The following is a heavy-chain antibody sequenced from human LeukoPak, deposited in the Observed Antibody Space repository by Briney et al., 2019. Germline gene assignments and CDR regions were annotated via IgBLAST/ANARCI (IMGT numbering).Heavy chain of an antibody. CDR3: ARIRDGYNDAYDI. CDR2: INPGGDNT. CDR1: GYTFTNYY. Sequence: ASVKASCKASGYTFTNYYIHWMRQAPGQGLEWMGLINPGGDNTNYAQNFQGRVTMTRDTSASTVYMELSSLRSEDTAIYYCARIRDGYNDAYDIWGQGTVVTVPS. J-gene: IGHJ3*02. V-gene: IGHV1-46*01. D-gene: IGHD5-24*01.